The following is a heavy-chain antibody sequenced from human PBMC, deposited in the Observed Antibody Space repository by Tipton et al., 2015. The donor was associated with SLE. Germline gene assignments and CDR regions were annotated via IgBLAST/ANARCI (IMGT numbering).Heavy chain of an antibody. CDR1: GGSISSYY. CDR3: ARGGLXWLX. CDR2: IYYRGXT. J-gene: IGHJ4*02. V-gene: IGHV4-59*01. D-gene: IGHD2-8*02. Sequence: TLSLTCTVSGGSISSYYWSXXXQPPGKGLEWIGYIYYRGXTNYNPSLKSRVTISVDTSKNQFSLKLSSVTAADTAVXYCARGGLXWLXWGQGTLVTVSS.